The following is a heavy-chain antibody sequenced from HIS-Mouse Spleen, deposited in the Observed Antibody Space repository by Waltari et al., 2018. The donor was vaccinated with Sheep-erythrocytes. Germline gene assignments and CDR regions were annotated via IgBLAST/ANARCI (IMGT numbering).Heavy chain of an antibody. D-gene: IGHD6-19*01. CDR2: INHSGST. V-gene: IGHV4-34*01. J-gene: IGHJ3*02. CDR1: GGSFSGYY. CDR3: ALSVDLAGAFDI. Sequence: QVQLQQWGAGLLKPSETLSLTCAVYGGSFSGYYWSWIRQPPGKGLEWIGEINHSGSTNYNPSLKSRVTISVDTSKNKFSLKLSSVTAADTAVYYCALSVDLAGAFDIWGQGTMVTVSS.